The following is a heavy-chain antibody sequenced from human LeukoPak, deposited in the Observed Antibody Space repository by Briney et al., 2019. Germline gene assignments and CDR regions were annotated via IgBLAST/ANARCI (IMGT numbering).Heavy chain of an antibody. CDR1: GFTFSNAW. CDR3: TTEPLYYDFWSGYYRGVY. J-gene: IGHJ4*02. Sequence: NSGGSLRLSCAASGFTFSNAWMSWVRQAPGKGLEWVGRIKSKTDGGTTDYAAPVKGRFTISRDDSKNTLYLQMNSLKTDDTAVYYCTTEPLYYDFWSGYYRGVYWGQGTLVTVSS. CDR2: IKSKTDGGTT. V-gene: IGHV3-15*01. D-gene: IGHD3-3*01.